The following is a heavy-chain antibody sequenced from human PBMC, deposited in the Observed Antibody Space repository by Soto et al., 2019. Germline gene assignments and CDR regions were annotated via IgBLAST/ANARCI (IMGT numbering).Heavy chain of an antibody. Sequence: SQTLSLTCAISGDSVSSNSAAWNWIRQSPSRGLEWLGRTYYRSKWYNDYAVSVKSRITINPDTSKNQFSLQLNSVTPEDTAVYYCARDAVAGDYYYYYGMDVWGQGTTVTVSS. CDR3: ARDAVAGDYYYYYGMDV. D-gene: IGHD6-19*01. J-gene: IGHJ6*02. CDR2: TYYRSKWYN. CDR1: GDSVSSNSAA. V-gene: IGHV6-1*01.